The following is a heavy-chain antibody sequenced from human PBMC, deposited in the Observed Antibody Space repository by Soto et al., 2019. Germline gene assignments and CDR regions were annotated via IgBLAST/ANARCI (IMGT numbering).Heavy chain of an antibody. V-gene: IGHV4-34*01. CDR2: INHSGST. D-gene: IGHD6-13*01. J-gene: IGHJ3*02. Sequence: PSETLSLTCAVYGGSFSGYYWSWIRQPPGKGLEWIGEINHSGSTDYNPSLKSRVTISVDTSKNQFSLKVSSVTAADTAVYYCAREGSGRSWYSADGFDIWGQGTMVTVSS. CDR1: GGSFSGYY. CDR3: AREGSGRSWYSADGFDI.